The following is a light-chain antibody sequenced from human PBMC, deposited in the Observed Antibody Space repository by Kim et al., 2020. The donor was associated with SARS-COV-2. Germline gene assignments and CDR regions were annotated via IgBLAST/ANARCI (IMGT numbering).Light chain of an antibody. CDR2: GAS. CDR1: QSVSSSY. Sequence: EIVLTQSPGTLSLSPGERATLTCRASQSVSSSYLAWYQQKPGQAPRLLIYGASSRATGIPDRFSGSGSGTDFTLTISRLDPEDFAVYYCQQYGSSPRYAFGQETKLEI. J-gene: IGKJ2*01. CDR3: QQYGSSPRYA. V-gene: IGKV3-20*01.